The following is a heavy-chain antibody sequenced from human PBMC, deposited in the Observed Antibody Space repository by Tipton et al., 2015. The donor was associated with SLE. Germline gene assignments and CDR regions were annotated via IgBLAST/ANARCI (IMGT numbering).Heavy chain of an antibody. D-gene: IGHD7-27*01. CDR2: ISYDGRT. CDR1: GDSVTSSGYY. J-gene: IGHJ3*01. Sequence: TLSLTCTATGDSVTSSGYYWSWIRQHPGKGLEWIGFISYDGRTKYNPSLKSRVTITLDTSKTQFFLRLSSVTAADTAVYFCARGPNWGLDEAFDFWGQGTMVSVSS. CDR3: ARGPNWGLDEAFDF. V-gene: IGHV4-31*03.